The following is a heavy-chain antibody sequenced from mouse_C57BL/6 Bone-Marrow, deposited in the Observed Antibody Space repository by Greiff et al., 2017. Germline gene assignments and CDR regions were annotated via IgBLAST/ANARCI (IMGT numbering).Heavy chain of an antibody. CDR2: IYPGGGYP. D-gene: IGHD2-1*01. J-gene: IGHJ3*01. Sequence: QVQLKQSGAELVRPGTSVKMSCKASGYTFTNYWIGWAKQRPGHGLEWIGDIYPGGGYPNYNEKFKGKATLTAEQSSSTAYMQVSSLTSEDSAIYFGARRGNYSAWFAYWGQGTLVTVSA. CDR1: GYTFTNYW. CDR3: ARRGNYSAWFAY. V-gene: IGHV1-63*01.